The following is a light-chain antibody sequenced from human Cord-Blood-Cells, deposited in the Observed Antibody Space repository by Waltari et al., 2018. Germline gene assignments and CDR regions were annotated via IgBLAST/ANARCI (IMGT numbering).Light chain of an antibody. CDR2: AAY. Sequence: DIQMTQSPSSLSASVGDRVTITCRASQSISSYLNWYQQKPGKAPKLLIYAAYSLQSGVPSRFSGSGAGTDFTLTISSLQPEDFATYYCQQSYSTPCTFGRGTKVDIK. CDR1: QSISSY. CDR3: QQSYSTPCT. J-gene: IGKJ3*01. V-gene: IGKV1-39*01.